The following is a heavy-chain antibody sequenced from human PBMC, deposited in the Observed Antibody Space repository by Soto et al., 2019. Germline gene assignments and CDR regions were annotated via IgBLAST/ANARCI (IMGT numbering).Heavy chain of an antibody. CDR1: GGSISSGGYY. J-gene: IGHJ5*02. CDR2: IYYSGIA. Sequence: PSETLSLTCTVSGGSISSGGYYWSWIRQHPGKGLERIGYIYYSGIAYYNPSLTSRVTISVDTSKNQFSLKLSSVTAAGTAVYYFARGRRLAQFLNWFDPWGQGTLVTVSS. D-gene: IGHD5-12*01. CDR3: ARGRRLAQFLNWFDP. V-gene: IGHV4-31*03.